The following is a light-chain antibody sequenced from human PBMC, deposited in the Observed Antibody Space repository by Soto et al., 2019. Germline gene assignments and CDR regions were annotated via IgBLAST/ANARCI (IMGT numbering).Light chain of an antibody. V-gene: IGLV6-57*01. J-gene: IGLJ2*01. CDR1: SGSIASDF. CDR2: EHY. Sequence: NFMLTQPHSVSESPGQTVTISCTRSSGSIASDFVQWHQQRPGSSLTTVIYEHYHRPSGVPDRFSGSIDSSSNSASLTLSGQKTEDEADYYCQSNDNNNILFGGGTQLTVL. CDR3: QSNDNNNIL.